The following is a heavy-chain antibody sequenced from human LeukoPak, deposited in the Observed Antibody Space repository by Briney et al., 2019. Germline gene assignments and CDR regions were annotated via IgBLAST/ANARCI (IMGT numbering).Heavy chain of an antibody. J-gene: IGHJ4*02. CDR2: INQDGSDK. CDR1: GFTFSVHW. CDR3: VRNGGSFDY. V-gene: IGHV3-7*01. Sequence: GGSLRLSCAASGFTFSVHWMSWVRQAPGKGLEWVANINQDGSDKRYADSEKGRLTISRDNAKNSLNLPMNSLRAEDTAVYYCVRNGGSFDYWGQGALVTVSS. D-gene: IGHD3-10*01.